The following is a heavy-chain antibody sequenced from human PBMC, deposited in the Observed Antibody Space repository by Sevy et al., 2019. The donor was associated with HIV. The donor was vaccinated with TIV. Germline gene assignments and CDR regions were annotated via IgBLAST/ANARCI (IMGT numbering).Heavy chain of an antibody. Sequence: GGSLRLSCAASGFNFGSHAMHWVRQAPGKGLDWVAVISYDGSNKYYADSVKGRFTISRDNSKNTLYLQMNSLRAEDTAVYYCARPGIAVAGTGMDVWGQGTTVTVSS. V-gene: IGHV3-30*04. J-gene: IGHJ6*02. CDR3: ARPGIAVAGTGMDV. D-gene: IGHD6-19*01. CDR1: GFNFGSHA. CDR2: ISYDGSNK.